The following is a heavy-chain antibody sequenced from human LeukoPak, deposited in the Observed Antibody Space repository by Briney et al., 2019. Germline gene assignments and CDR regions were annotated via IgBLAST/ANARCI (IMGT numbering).Heavy chain of an antibody. D-gene: IGHD2-15*01. Sequence: PSETLSLTCTVSGGSISNYYWTWIRQPPGKGLEWIGYIYYTGSTNYNPSLKSRVTISVDTSKNQFSLKLSSVTAANTAVYHCARHAAPDMDYFDYWGQGTLVTVSS. CDR1: GGSISNYY. V-gene: IGHV4-59*08. CDR2: IYYTGST. J-gene: IGHJ4*02. CDR3: ARHAAPDMDYFDY.